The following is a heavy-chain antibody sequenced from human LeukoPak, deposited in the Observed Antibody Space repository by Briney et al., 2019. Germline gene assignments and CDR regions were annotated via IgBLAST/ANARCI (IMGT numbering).Heavy chain of an antibody. V-gene: IGHV5-51*01. D-gene: IGHD3-10*01. CDR1: GYSFTSYW. J-gene: IGHJ3*02. CDR2: IYPGDSDT. CDR3: ARLRTRVTMVRGVIYAFDI. Sequence: GESLKISCKGSGYSFTSYWIGWVRQMPVKGLEWMGIIYPGDSDTRYSPSFQGQVTISADKSISTAYLQWSSLKASDTAMYYCARLRTRVTMVRGVIYAFDIWGQGTMVTVSS.